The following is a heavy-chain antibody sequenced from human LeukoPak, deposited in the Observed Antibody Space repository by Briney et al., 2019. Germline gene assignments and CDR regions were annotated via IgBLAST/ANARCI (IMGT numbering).Heavy chain of an antibody. Sequence: LRLSCAASGVTFSSYWMSWVRQAPGKGLEWIGYIYYSGSTYYNPSLKSRVTISVDTSKNQFSLKLSSVTAADTAVYYCARARLWFGELLGEFDYWGQGTLVTVSS. D-gene: IGHD3-10*01. CDR2: IYYSGST. CDR1: GVTFSSYW. J-gene: IGHJ4*02. V-gene: IGHV4-30-4*08. CDR3: ARARLWFGELLGEFDY.